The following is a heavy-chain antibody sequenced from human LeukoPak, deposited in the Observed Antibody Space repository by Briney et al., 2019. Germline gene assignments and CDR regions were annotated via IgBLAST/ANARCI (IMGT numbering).Heavy chain of an antibody. V-gene: IGHV4-59*01. D-gene: IGHD5-18*01. J-gene: IGHJ4*02. CDR1: GGSMTNYF. CDR2: IYKNERV. Sequence: PSETLSLTCTVSGGSMTNYFWNWIRQSPGKGLEWIAYIYKNERVKYNPSLKSRVSTSVDTSKNQFSLRLNSVTAADTAVYFCARASFNSYGIDGFDHWGQGTLVTASS. CDR3: ARASFNSYGIDGFDH.